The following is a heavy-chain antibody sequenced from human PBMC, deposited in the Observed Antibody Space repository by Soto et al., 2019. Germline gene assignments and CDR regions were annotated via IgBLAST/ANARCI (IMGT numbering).Heavy chain of an antibody. Sequence: APVKVSCKASGYTFTSYAILLVRAATGQRLEWMGWINAGNGNTKYSQKFQDRVTITRDTSASTAYMELSSLRSEDSAVYYCARDLGGWPDYWGQGTLVTVSS. CDR3: ARDLGGWPDY. D-gene: IGHD6-19*01. CDR1: GYTFTSYA. CDR2: INAGNGNT. V-gene: IGHV1-3*01. J-gene: IGHJ4*02.